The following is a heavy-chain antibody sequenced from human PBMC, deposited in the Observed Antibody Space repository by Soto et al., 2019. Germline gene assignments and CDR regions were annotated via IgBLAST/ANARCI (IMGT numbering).Heavy chain of an antibody. V-gene: IGHV3-23*01. CDR1: GFTFSSYA. D-gene: IGHD4-17*01. Sequence: EVQLLESGGGLVQPGGSLRLSCAASGFTFSSYAMIWVRQAPGKGLEWVSAISGSGSSTYYADSVKGRFTISRDNAKNTLYLQMNRRRAEDTAVFYCAKRTVGWYFDLWGRGTLVTVSS. J-gene: IGHJ2*01. CDR3: AKRTVGWYFDL. CDR2: ISGSGSST.